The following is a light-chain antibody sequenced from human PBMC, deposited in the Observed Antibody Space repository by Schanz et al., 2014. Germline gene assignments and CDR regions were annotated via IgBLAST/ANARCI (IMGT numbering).Light chain of an antibody. CDR3: SSFTSTNTWV. Sequence: QSVLTQPASVSGSPGQSITISCTGTSGDIGAYIYVSWYQQHPGKAPKLIIYDVNNRPSGVSNRFSGSKSGNTASLTISGLQAEDESDYYCSSFTSTNTWVFGGGTKLTVL. J-gene: IGLJ3*02. CDR1: SGDIGAYIY. V-gene: IGLV2-14*01. CDR2: DVN.